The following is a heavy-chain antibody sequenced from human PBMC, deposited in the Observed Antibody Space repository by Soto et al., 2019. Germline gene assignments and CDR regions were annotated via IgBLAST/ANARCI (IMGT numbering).Heavy chain of an antibody. CDR2: INPNSGAT. Sequence: ASVKVSCKAFGYTFTGYFMHLVRQAPGQGLEWLGWINPNSGATKYAQKFQGRVTLTRDTSINTAYMELSLLRSDDTAVYYCARGGGKMGAPIAWGHGTRATVSA. CDR1: GYTFTGYF. D-gene: IGHD1-26*01. V-gene: IGHV1-2*02. CDR3: ARGGGKMGAPIA. J-gene: IGHJ5*01.